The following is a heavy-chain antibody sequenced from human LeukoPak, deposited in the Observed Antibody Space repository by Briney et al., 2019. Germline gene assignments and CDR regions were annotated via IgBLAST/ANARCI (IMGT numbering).Heavy chain of an antibody. Sequence: GGSLRLSCAASGFTFSSYEMNWVRQAPGKGLEWVSYISSSGSTIYYADSVKGRFTISRDNAKNSLYLQKNSLRAEDTAVYYCARIHSSSWQNFDYWGQGTLVTVSS. CDR2: ISSSGSTI. V-gene: IGHV3-48*03. D-gene: IGHD6-13*01. CDR1: GFTFSSYE. J-gene: IGHJ4*02. CDR3: ARIHSSSWQNFDY.